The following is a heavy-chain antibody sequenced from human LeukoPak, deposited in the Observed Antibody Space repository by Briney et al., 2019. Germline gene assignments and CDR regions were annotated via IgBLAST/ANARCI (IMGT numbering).Heavy chain of an antibody. CDR1: GFTFSRYA. CDR2: ISGSGGST. Sequence: GGSLRLSCAASGFTFSRYAMSWVRQAPGKGLEWVSTISGSGGSTYYADSVEGRFTISRDNSKNTLYLQMNSLRVDDTAVYYCAKDRGVYSDSPRFDPWGQGTLVTVSS. V-gene: IGHV3-23*01. CDR3: AKDRGVYSDSPRFDP. J-gene: IGHJ5*02. D-gene: IGHD3-22*01.